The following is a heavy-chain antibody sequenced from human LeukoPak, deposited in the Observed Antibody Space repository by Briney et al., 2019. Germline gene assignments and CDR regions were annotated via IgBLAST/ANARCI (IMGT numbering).Heavy chain of an antibody. CDR3: ARPGEGYCSSTSCYELAFDI. V-gene: IGHV3-20*04. CDR1: GFTFDDYG. J-gene: IGHJ3*02. D-gene: IGHD2-2*01. Sequence: GGSLRLSCAAYGFTFDDYGMSWVRQAPGKGLEWVSGINWNGGSTGYADSVKGRFTISRDNAKNSLYLQMNSLRAEDTALYYCARPGEGYCSSTSCYELAFDIWGQGTMVTVSS. CDR2: INWNGGST.